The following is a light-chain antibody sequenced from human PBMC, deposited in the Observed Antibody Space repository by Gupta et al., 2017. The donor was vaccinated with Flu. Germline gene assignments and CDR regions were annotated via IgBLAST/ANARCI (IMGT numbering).Light chain of an antibody. J-gene: IGLJ3*02. CDR3: SSYTSSSNLWV. Sequence: QSALTQPASVSGSPGQSVAISCTGTSSDVGANNYVSWYQHHPGKTPKLMIYDVSNRPSGVSNRFFGSKSGNTASLTISGLQPEDEADYYCSSYTSSSNLWVFGGGTKLTVL. CDR2: DVS. CDR1: SSDVGANNY. V-gene: IGLV2-14*01.